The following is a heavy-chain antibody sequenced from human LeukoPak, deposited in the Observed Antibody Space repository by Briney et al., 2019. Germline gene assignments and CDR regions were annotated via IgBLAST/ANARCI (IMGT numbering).Heavy chain of an antibody. J-gene: IGHJ4*02. Sequence: TGGSLRLSCAASGFTFNSYAMSWVRQAPGKGLEWVSDISDGGGTTFYADSVKGRFTISRDNSENTLYLQMNSLRADDTAEYYCAKRVASSSKWYDYWGQGALVSVSS. CDR2: ISDGGGTT. V-gene: IGHV3-23*01. D-gene: IGHD2-15*01. CDR1: GFTFNSYA. CDR3: AKRVASSSKWYDY.